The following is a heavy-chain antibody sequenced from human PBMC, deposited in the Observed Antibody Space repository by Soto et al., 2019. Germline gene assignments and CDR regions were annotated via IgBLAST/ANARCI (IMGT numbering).Heavy chain of an antibody. CDR2: ITSSGSEV. Sequence: XGSLRLSCAASGFTFGGSAMTWVRQAPGKWLEYVSSITSSGSEVFHAASVKGRFTMSRDNSKNMLYLQMNSLRAEDTAVYYCAKEGYDSGWYWDKWGQGALVTVSS. J-gene: IGHJ1*01. D-gene: IGHD6-19*01. V-gene: IGHV3-23*01. CDR1: GFTFGGSA. CDR3: AKEGYDSGWYWDK.